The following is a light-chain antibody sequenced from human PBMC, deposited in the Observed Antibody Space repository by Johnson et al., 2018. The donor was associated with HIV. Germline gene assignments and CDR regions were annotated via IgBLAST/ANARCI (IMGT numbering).Light chain of an antibody. CDR1: RSNIGNNY. CDR3: GTWDNSLSAPYV. CDR2: ENN. Sequence: QSVLTQSPSVSAAPGQKVTISCSGSRSNIGNNYVSWYQQLPGTAPKLLIYENNKRPSGIPDRFSGSKSGTSATLGITGLQTGDEADYYCGTWDNSLSAPYVCGTGTKVTVL. J-gene: IGLJ1*01. V-gene: IGLV1-51*02.